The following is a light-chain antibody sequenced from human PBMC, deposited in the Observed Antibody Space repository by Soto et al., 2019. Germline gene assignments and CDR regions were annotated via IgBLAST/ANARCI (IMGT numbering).Light chain of an antibody. CDR2: DDT. V-gene: IGLV2-23*01. CDR3: CSYAGTRTLI. CDR1: SGDVGTYNV. J-gene: IGLJ2*01. Sequence: SALTQPASLSGSPGQSITISCTGTSGDVGTYNVVSWYQHHPGTSPKLIIYDDTKRPSGVSNHFSGSKSGKTASLIISGLQADDEAAYYCCSYAGTRTLIFGGGTQLTVL.